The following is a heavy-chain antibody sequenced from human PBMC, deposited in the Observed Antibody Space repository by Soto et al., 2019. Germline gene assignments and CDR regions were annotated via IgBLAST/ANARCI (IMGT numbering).Heavy chain of an antibody. CDR3: ARGKITMMN. V-gene: IGHV3-7*01. J-gene: IGHJ4*02. Sequence: PGVWLRLSCAASGFTFSSYWMSWVRQAPGKGLEWVANIKQDGSEKYYVESVKGRFTISRDNAKNSLYLQMNSLRAEDTAVYYCARGKITMMNWGQGTLVTVSS. CDR1: GFTFSSYW. D-gene: IGHD3-22*01. CDR2: IKQDGSEK.